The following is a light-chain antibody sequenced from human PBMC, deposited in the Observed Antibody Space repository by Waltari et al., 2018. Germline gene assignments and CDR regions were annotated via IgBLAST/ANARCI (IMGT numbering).Light chain of an antibody. Sequence: DIQMTQSPSTLSASVGDRVTITCRASQRISSWLAWYQQKPGKDPKLLIYKASTLESGVPSRFSGSGSGTEFTLTISSLQPDDFATYYCQQYNSYVLTFGGGTKVEIK. J-gene: IGKJ4*01. CDR1: QRISSW. V-gene: IGKV1-5*03. CDR3: QQYNSYVLT. CDR2: KAS.